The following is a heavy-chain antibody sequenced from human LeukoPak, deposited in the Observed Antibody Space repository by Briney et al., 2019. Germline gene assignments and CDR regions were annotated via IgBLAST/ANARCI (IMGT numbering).Heavy chain of an antibody. D-gene: IGHD4/OR15-4a*01. Sequence: GGSLRLSCAASGFTVSSNYMSWVRQAPGKGLEWVSVIYRGGNTYYADSVKGRFTISRDNSKNTLYLQMNSLRAEDTAVYYCAKMVLYYYYMDVWGKGTTVTVSS. CDR3: AKMVLYYYYMDV. J-gene: IGHJ6*03. CDR1: GFTVSSNY. V-gene: IGHV3-66*02. CDR2: IYRGGNT.